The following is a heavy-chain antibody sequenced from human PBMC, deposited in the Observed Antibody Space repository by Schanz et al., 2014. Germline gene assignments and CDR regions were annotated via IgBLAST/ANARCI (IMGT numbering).Heavy chain of an antibody. D-gene: IGHD2-21*01. CDR1: GGTFSSYT. Sequence: QVQLVQSGAEVKKPGSSVKVSCKASGGTFSSYTISWVRQAPGQGPEWMGRIIPILGIGNDAQKFQDKVTITADTSTTTAYMELSGLRSEDTAVYYCARDRLECGAECYSVEVFEIWGQGTLVIVSS. V-gene: IGHV1-69*08. J-gene: IGHJ4*02. CDR3: ARDRLECGAECYSVEVFEI. CDR2: IIPILGIG.